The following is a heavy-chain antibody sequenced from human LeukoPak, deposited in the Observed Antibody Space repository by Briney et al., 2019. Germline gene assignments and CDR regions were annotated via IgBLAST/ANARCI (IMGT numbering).Heavy chain of an antibody. D-gene: IGHD6-13*01. V-gene: IGHV4-34*01. Sequence: SETLSLTCAVYGGSFSGYYWSWIRQPPGKGLEWIGEINHSGSTNYNPSLRSRVTISVDTSKNQFSLKLSSVTAADTAVYYCARVGYSSSWYVSDYWGQGTLVTVSS. CDR1: GGSFSGYY. J-gene: IGHJ4*02. CDR2: INHSGST. CDR3: ARVGYSSSWYVSDY.